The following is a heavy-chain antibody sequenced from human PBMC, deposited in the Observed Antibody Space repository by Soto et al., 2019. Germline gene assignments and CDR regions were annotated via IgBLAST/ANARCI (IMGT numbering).Heavy chain of an antibody. Sequence: ETLSLTCTVSGGSISSGDYYWSWIRQPPGKGLEWIGYIYYSGSTNYNPSLKSRVTISVDTSKNQFSLKLSSVTAADTAVYYCARHIALGEFDYWGQGTLVTVSS. J-gene: IGHJ4*02. D-gene: IGHD3-10*01. V-gene: IGHV4-61*08. CDR3: ARHIALGEFDY. CDR2: IYYSGST. CDR1: GGSISSGDYY.